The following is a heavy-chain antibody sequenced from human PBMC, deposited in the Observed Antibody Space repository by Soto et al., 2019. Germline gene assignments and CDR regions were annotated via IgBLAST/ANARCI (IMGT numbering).Heavy chain of an antibody. D-gene: IGHD6-19*01. Sequence: SETLSLTCAVYGGSFSGYYWSWIRQPPGKGLEWIGEINHSGSTNYNPSLKSRVTISVDTSKNQFSLKLSSVTAADTAVYYCARARQWLVRGDFDYWGQGTLVTVSA. CDR1: GGSFSGYY. CDR3: ARARQWLVRGDFDY. CDR2: INHSGST. V-gene: IGHV4-34*01. J-gene: IGHJ4*02.